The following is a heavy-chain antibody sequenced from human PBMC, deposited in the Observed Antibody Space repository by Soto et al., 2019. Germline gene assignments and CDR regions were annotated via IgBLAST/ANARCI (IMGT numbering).Heavy chain of an antibody. D-gene: IGHD3-16*01. CDR3: ARGGGGYYYYGMDV. V-gene: IGHV3-30-3*01. Sequence: QVQLVESGGGVVQPGRSLRLSCVASGFTFSGYAMHWVRQAPGKGLEWVTVISYDGSSEYYADSVKGRFTIYRDNSKNTLYLQMNSLRAEDTAVYYCARGGGGYYYYGMDVWGQGTTVTVSS. J-gene: IGHJ6*02. CDR2: ISYDGSSE. CDR1: GFTFSGYA.